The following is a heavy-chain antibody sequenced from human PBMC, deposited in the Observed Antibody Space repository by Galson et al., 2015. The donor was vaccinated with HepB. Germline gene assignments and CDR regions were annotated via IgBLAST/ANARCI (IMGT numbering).Heavy chain of an antibody. CDR1: GYTFTGYY. CDR3: ARDYCGGDCYRPVNWFDP. V-gene: IGHV1-2*02. D-gene: IGHD2-21*01. Sequence: SVKVSCKASGYTFTGYYMHWVRQAPGQGLEWMGWINPNSGGTNYAQKFQGRVTMTRDTSISAAYMELSRLRSDDTAVYYCARDYCGGDCYRPVNWFDPWGQGTLVTVSS. CDR2: INPNSGGT. J-gene: IGHJ5*02.